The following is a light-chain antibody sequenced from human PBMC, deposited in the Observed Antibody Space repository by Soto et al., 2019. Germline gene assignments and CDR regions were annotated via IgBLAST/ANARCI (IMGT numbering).Light chain of an antibody. J-gene: IGKJ2*01. V-gene: IGKV1-5*01. CDR3: QQYNSYSPYT. CDR2: DAS. CDR1: QSIRSW. Sequence: IQFTKSPSTLSASIGDRVTIASRASQSIRSWLAWYQQKPGKAPKLLIYDASTLESGVPSRFSGSGSGTEFTLTISSLQPDDFATHYCQQYNSYSPYTFGQGTKVDIK.